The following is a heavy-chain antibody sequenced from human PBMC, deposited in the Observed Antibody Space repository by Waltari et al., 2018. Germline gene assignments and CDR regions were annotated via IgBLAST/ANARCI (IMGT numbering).Heavy chain of an antibody. Sequence: QVQLVQSGAEVKKPGSSVKVSCKASGGTFSRYAISWVRQAPGQGREWMGGIIPIFGTANYAQKFQGRVTITTDESTSTAYMELSSLRSEDTAVYYCARILVPYYYYMDVWGKGTTVTVSS. J-gene: IGHJ6*03. D-gene: IGHD3-10*01. V-gene: IGHV1-69*05. CDR3: ARILVPYYYYMDV. CDR2: IIPIFGTA. CDR1: GGTFSRYA.